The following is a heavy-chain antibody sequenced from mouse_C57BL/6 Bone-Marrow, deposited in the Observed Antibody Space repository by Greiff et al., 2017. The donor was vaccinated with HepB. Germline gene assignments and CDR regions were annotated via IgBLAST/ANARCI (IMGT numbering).Heavy chain of an antibody. V-gene: IGHV5-16*01. CDR2: INYDGSST. D-gene: IGHD1-1*01. CDR3: ARVYYYGSSFMDY. J-gene: IGHJ4*01. Sequence: DVKLVESEGGLVQPGSSMKLSCTASGFTFSDYYMAWVRQVPEKGLEWVANINYDGSSTYYLDSLKSRFIISRDNAKNILYLQMSSLKSEDTATYYCARVYYYGSSFMDYWGQGTSVTVSS. CDR1: GFTFSDYY.